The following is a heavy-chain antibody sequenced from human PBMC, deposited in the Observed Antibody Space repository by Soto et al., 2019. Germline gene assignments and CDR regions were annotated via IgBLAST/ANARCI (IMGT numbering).Heavy chain of an antibody. D-gene: IGHD3-22*01. J-gene: IGHJ4*02. CDR1: GFTFSSYA. CDR2: ISYDSTNI. Sequence: VGSLRLSCAASGFTFSSYAMHWVRQAPGKGLEWVAVISYDSTNIYYADSVKGRFTISRDNSRNTLSLEMGSLRPEDTAVFYCARGFYFDRVGYYNFDYWGQGTSVTVSS. CDR3: ARGFYFDRVGYYNFDY. V-gene: IGHV3-30*04.